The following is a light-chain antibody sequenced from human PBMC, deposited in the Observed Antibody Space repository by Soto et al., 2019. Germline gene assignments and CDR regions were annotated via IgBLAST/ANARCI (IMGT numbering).Light chain of an antibody. CDR2: GAN. V-gene: IGLV2-8*01. Sequence: SVRTQPPTASVSTGQSVTISCTGTGGYVVGYDYVSWXEQHPGKDRKLIISGANYRPSGVSNRFSVSKSGIRASLTISGLQTEDEAEDFCISYKTEDTFRFGTGTKVTV. J-gene: IGLJ1*01. CDR1: GGYVVGYDY. CDR3: ISYKTEDTFR.